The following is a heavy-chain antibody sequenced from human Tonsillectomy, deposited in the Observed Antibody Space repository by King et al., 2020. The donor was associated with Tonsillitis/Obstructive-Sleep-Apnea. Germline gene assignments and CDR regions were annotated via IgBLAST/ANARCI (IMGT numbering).Heavy chain of an antibody. D-gene: IGHD2-2*01. J-gene: IGHJ5*02. CDR2: IWYDGSNK. CDR3: ARGRVDCSSTSCYAALWFDP. V-gene: IGHV3-33*01. Sequence: VQLVESGGGVVQPGRSLRLSCAASGFTFSSYGMHWVRQAPGKGLEWVAVIWYDGSNKYYADSLKGRFTISRDNSKNTLYLQMYSLRAEDTAVYYCARGRVDCSSTSCYAALWFDPWGQGTLVTVSS. CDR1: GFTFSSYG.